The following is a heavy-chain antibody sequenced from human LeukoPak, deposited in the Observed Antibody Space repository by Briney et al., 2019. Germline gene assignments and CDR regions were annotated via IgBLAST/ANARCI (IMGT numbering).Heavy chain of an antibody. CDR2: IRSKTNNYAT. CDR3: TRQDCSGGPCSFVDY. V-gene: IGHV3-73*01. Sequence: PGGSLRLSCAASGFSLSDSIIHWVRQASGRGLEWVGRIRSKTNNYATAYAASVSGRFTISRDDSKNTAYLQMNALKTEDTAVYFCTRQDCSGGPCSFVDYWGQGTLVTASS. CDR1: GFSLSDSI. J-gene: IGHJ4*02. D-gene: IGHD2-15*01.